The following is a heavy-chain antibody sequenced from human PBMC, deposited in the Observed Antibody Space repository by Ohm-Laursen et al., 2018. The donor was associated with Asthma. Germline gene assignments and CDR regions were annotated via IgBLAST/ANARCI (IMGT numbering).Heavy chain of an antibody. V-gene: IGHV3-30*18. CDR3: AKSDGFDY. D-gene: IGHD2-21*01. Sequence: SLRLSCAASGYTFSRYSIHWIRQAPGKGLEWVAFISYDGSNKYYADSVKGRFTISRDNSKNTLYLQMNSLRAEDTAVYYCAKSDGFDYWGQGTLVTVSS. CDR1: GYTFSRYS. J-gene: IGHJ4*02. CDR2: ISYDGSNK.